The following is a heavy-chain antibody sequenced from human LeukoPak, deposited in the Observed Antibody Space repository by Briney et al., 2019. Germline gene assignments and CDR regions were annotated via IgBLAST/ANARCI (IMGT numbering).Heavy chain of an antibody. D-gene: IGHD5-24*01. Sequence: GASVNVSCRASGGTFSSYAISWVRQAPGQGLEWMGRIIPILGIANYAQKFQGRVTITADKSTSTAYMELSSLRSEDTAVYYCAREVPIDGYNPNYFDYGSQGTLVTVS. CDR2: IIPILGIA. J-gene: IGHJ4*02. CDR1: GGTFSSYA. CDR3: AREVPIDGYNPNYFDY. V-gene: IGHV1-69*04.